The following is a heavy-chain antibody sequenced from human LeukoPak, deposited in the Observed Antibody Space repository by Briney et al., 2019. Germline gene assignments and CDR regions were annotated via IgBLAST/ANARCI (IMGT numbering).Heavy chain of an antibody. J-gene: IGHJ4*02. V-gene: IGHV3-7*01. D-gene: IGHD1-14*01. Sequence: QPGGSLRLSCAASGFSFSTYWMSWVRQAPGKGLEWVANIKEDGSETYYVDSLRGRFTISRDNAKNSLYLQINSLRVEDTAVYYCGRDSFETDIDYWGQGTLVTVSS. CDR3: GRDSFETDIDY. CDR2: IKEDGSET. CDR1: GFSFSTYW.